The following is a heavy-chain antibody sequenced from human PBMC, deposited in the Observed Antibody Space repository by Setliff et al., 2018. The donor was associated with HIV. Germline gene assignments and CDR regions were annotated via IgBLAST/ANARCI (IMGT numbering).Heavy chain of an antibody. CDR2: INWNGGTT. J-gene: IGHJ5*02. CDR3: ARVRYCSGGSCYGGEYWFDP. D-gene: IGHD2-15*01. V-gene: IGHV3-20*04. CDR1: GFTFDDYG. Sequence: PGGSLRLSCAASGFTFDDYGMSWVRQAPGKGLEWVSGINWNGGTTGYADSVKGRFTISRDNAKNSLYLQMNSLRSEDTAVYYCARVRYCSGGSCYGGEYWFDPWGQGTLVTVSS.